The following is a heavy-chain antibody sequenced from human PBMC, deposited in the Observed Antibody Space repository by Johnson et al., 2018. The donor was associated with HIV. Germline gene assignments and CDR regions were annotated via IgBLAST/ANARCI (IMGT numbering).Heavy chain of an antibody. CDR3: ARGRPRWEPLWGGAFDF. Sequence: VQLVESGGGVLRPGGSLRLSCEGFGFIFGDYGLSWVRQRPGKGLQWVSVIYSGGSTYYADSVKGRFTISRDNSKNTLYLQMNSLRVEDTAVYYCARGRPRWEPLWGGAFDFWGQGTMVTVSS. CDR2: IYSGGST. CDR1: GFIFGDYG. J-gene: IGHJ3*01. V-gene: IGHV3-66*02. D-gene: IGHD1-26*01.